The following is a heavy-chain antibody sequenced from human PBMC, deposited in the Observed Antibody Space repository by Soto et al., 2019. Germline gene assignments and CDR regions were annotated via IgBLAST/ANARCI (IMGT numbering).Heavy chain of an antibody. CDR1: GDSYSISTYS. V-gene: IGHV4-30-2*01. J-gene: IGHJ5*02. D-gene: IGHD6-19*01. CDR3: AGMPYTSGLRFDP. Sequence: SETLSLTCNMSGDSYSISTYSWRWIRQPPGKALQWIGFIYQSGVTSYNPSLASRVSISLDRSNNQCSLKLKSVTAADTAVYFCAGMPYTSGLRFDPWGPGTLVTVSS. CDR2: IYQSGVT.